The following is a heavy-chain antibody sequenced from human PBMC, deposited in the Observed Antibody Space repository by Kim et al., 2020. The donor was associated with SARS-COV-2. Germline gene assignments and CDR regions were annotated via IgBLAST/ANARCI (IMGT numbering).Heavy chain of an antibody. CDR2: SEK. CDR3: ARNDYLFDY. Sequence: SEKYYVDYVKGRFTISRDNAKNSLYLQMNSLRAEDTAVYYCARNDYLFDYWGQGTLVTVSS. J-gene: IGHJ4*02. D-gene: IGHD4-17*01. V-gene: IGHV3-7*01.